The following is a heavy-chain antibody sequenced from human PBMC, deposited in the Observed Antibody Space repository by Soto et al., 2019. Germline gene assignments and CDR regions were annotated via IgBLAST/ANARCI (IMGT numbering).Heavy chain of an antibody. Sequence: SVKVSCKASGGTFSSYTISCARQAPGQGLGWMGRIIPILGIANYAQKFQGRVTITADKSTSTAYMELSSLRSEDTAVYYCARAEKPYSSSWKPFDYWGQGTLVTVSS. CDR3: ARAEKPYSSSWKPFDY. CDR2: IIPILGIA. D-gene: IGHD6-13*01. J-gene: IGHJ4*02. CDR1: GGTFSSYT. V-gene: IGHV1-69*02.